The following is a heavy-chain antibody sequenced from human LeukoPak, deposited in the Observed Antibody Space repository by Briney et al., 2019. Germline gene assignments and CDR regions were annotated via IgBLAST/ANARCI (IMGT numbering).Heavy chain of an antibody. J-gene: IGHJ5*02. CDR2: IGSRNIYI. D-gene: IGHD2-15*01. V-gene: IGHV3-21*01. CDR3: ARDYDGEVAVPANWFAP. CDR1: GFTFSSYS. Sequence: PGRSLRLSCAASGFTFSSYSMNWVRQAPGKGLEWVSSIGSRNIYIYYADSVKGRFTISRDDARNSLYLQMNSLRAEDTAVYFCARDYDGEVAVPANWFAPWGQGTLVTVSS.